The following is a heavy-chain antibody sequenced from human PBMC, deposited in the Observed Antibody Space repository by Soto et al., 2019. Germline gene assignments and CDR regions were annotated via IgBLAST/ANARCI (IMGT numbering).Heavy chain of an antibody. J-gene: IGHJ4*02. CDR1: GFTFSSYA. V-gene: IGHV3-30-3*01. D-gene: IGHD4-4*01. CDR3: ARPSIDVPPQNADYSNYYFDY. Sequence: GGSLRLSCAASGFTFSSYAMHWVRQAPGKGLEWVAVISYDGSNKYYADSVKGRFTISRDNSKNTLYLQMNSLRAEDTAVYYCARPSIDVPPQNADYSNYYFDYWGQGTLVTVSS. CDR2: ISYDGSNK.